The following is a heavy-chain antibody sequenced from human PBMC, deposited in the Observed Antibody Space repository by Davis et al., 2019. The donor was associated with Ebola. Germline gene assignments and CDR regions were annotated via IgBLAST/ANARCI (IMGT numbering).Heavy chain of an antibody. D-gene: IGHD6-6*01. CDR1: GGSISSGGYY. V-gene: IGHV4-31*03. J-gene: IGHJ5*02. CDR3: ARAEYSSSGWFDP. CDR2: IYYSGST. Sequence: MPSETLSLTCTVSGGSISSGGYYWSWIRQHPGKGLEWIGYIYYSGSTNYNPSLKSRVTISVDTSKNQFSLKLSSVTAADTAVYYCARAEYSSSGWFDPWGQGTLVTVSS.